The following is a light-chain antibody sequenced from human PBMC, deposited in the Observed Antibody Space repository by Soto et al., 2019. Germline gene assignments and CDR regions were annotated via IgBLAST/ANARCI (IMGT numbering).Light chain of an antibody. J-gene: IGKJ1*01. CDR1: QSILYSSNNKNY. CDR3: LQYYTTPEA. V-gene: IGKV4-1*01. Sequence: DIVMTQSPDSLAVSLGERATINCKSSQSILYSSNNKNYLAWYQQKPGQRPKLLIYWASTRESGVPDRFSGSGSGTDFTLTICSLQAEDAAVYYCLQYYTTPEAFGQGTKVEIK. CDR2: WAS.